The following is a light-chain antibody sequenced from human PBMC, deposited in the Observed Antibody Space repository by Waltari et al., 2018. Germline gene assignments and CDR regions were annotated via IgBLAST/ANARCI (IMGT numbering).Light chain of an antibody. Sequence: DIQMTQSPSSLSASVGDRVTITCRASQSISHYLNWYQQKPQKAPKLLMFGASSVQRGVPSRFSGSGSGTDFTLTINNLQPEDFATYYCQQSYSSPWTFGQGTRVEIK. CDR2: GAS. J-gene: IGKJ1*01. V-gene: IGKV1-39*01. CDR1: QSISHY. CDR3: QQSYSSPWT.